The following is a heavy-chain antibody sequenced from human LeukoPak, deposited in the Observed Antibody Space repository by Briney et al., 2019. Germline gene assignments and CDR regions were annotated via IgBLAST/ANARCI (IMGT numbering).Heavy chain of an antibody. V-gene: IGHV1-69*04. Sequence: ASVKVSCKASGGTFSSYAISLVRQAPGQGLEWMGRIIPILGIANYAQKFQGRVTITADKSTSTAYMELSSLRSEDTAVYYCASLSGSYKGLISDYWGQGTLVTASS. D-gene: IGHD1-26*01. J-gene: IGHJ4*02. CDR1: GGTFSSYA. CDR3: ASLSGSYKGLISDY. CDR2: IIPILGIA.